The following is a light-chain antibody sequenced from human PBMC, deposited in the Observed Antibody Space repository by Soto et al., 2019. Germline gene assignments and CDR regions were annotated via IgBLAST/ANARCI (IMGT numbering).Light chain of an antibody. CDR3: SSYTSISTLV. CDR2: EVS. CDR1: SRDVGGYNY. V-gene: IGLV2-14*01. J-gene: IGLJ2*01. Sequence: ALTQPASVSGSPGQSITVSCTGTSRDVGGYNYVSWYQQHPGKAPKLMIYEVSNRPSGVSDRFSGSKSDNTASLTISGLQAEDEADYYCSSYTSISTLVFGGGTKLTVL.